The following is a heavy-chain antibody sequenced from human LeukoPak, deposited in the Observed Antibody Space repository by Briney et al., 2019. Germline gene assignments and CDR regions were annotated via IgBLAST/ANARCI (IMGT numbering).Heavy chain of an antibody. J-gene: IGHJ4*02. CDR3: TRGGTTLDY. D-gene: IGHD1-7*01. CDR2: IRYDESNK. CDR1: GFSFSSYG. Sequence: GGSLRLSCAASGFSFSSYGMHWVRQAPGKGLEWVAFIRYDESNKYYADSVKGRFTISRDNSRNTLYLQMNSLRAEDTAVYYCTRGGTTLDYWGQGTLVTVSS. V-gene: IGHV3-30*02.